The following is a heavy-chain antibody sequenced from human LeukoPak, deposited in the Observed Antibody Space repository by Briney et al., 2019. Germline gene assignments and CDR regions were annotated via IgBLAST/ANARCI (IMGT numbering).Heavy chain of an antibody. V-gene: IGHV1-24*01. D-gene: IGHD7-27*01. Sequence: ASVKVSCKVSGYTLTELSVHWVRQAPGKGLEWMGGFDPEDGETIYAQKFQGRVTMTEDTSTDTAYMELSSLRSEDTAMYYCATLTGLPQDAFDIWGQGTMVTVSS. CDR1: GYTLTELS. CDR2: FDPEDGET. CDR3: ATLTGLPQDAFDI. J-gene: IGHJ3*02.